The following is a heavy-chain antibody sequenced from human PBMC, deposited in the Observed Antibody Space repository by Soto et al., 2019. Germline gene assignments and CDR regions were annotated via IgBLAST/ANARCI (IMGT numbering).Heavy chain of an antibody. CDR2: ISSSSSSI. J-gene: IGHJ6*02. D-gene: IGHD6-13*01. V-gene: IGHV3-21*05. CDR1: GFTFSSYS. Sequence: TGGSLRLSCAASGFTFSSYSMNWVRQAPGKGLERVSYISSSSSSIYYADSVKGRFTISRDNAKNSLYLQMNSLGAEDTAVYYCARDRGIAAAGNYGMDVWGQGTTVTVSS. CDR3: ARDRGIAAAGNYGMDV.